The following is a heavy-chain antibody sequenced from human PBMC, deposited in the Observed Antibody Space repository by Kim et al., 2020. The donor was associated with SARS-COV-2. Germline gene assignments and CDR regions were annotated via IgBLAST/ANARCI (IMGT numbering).Heavy chain of an antibody. J-gene: IGHJ4*02. CDR1: GGSISSYY. Sequence: SETLSLTCTVSGGSISSYYWSWIRQPPGKGLEWIGYIYYSGSTNYNPSLKSRVTISVDTSKNQFSLKLSSVTAADTAVYYCARFSLRFLEEAIPQYFDYWGQGTLVTVSS. CDR2: IYYSGST. CDR3: ARFSLRFLEEAIPQYFDY. V-gene: IGHV4-59*13. D-gene: IGHD3-3*01.